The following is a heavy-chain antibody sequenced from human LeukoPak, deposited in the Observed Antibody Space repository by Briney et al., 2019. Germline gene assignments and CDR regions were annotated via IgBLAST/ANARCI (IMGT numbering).Heavy chain of an antibody. CDR1: GFTFSSYG. V-gene: IGHV3-30*18. D-gene: IGHD2-21*02. J-gene: IGHJ6*02. CDR3: AKDLRRGGDRSDYYYYGMDV. CDR2: ISYDGSNK. Sequence: PGGSLRLSCAASGFTFSSYGMHWVRQAPGKGLEWVAVISYDGSNKYYADSVKGRFTISRDNSKNTLCLQMNSLRAEDTAVYYCAKDLRRGGDRSDYYYYGMDVWRQGTTVTVSS.